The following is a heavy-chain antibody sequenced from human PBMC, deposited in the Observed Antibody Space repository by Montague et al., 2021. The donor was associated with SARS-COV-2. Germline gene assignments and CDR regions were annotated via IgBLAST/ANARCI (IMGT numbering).Heavy chain of an antibody. CDR3: AGAVTTGIDWFDP. CDR1: SGSISSHY. J-gene: IGHJ5*02. Sequence: SETLSLTCTVSSGSISSHYWSWIRQPPGKGLEWIGNVNYGGSTNYNSSLRSRVSISLDTSKNQFSLRLNSVTAADTAVYYCAGAVTTGIDWFDPWGQGTLVTVSS. CDR2: VNYGGST. D-gene: IGHD4-17*01. V-gene: IGHV4-59*11.